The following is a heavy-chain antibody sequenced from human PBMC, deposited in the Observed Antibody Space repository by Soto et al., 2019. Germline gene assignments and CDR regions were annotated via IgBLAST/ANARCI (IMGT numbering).Heavy chain of an antibody. D-gene: IGHD3-16*01. V-gene: IGHV4-61*01. CDR2: IYYSGST. J-gene: IGHJ6*02. CDR3: AGVGSSCHCGGCYYYYGLGV. CDR1: GDSVGNGPYY. Sequence: QVRLQESGPGLVKPSETLSLSCLVSGDSVGNGPYYWSWIRQSPGEGLEWIAYIYYSGSTNVNPSLESRVNISIDMSKNQFFLELRSVTAADAAVYFCAGVGSSCHCGGCYYYYGLGVWGQGTTVAISS.